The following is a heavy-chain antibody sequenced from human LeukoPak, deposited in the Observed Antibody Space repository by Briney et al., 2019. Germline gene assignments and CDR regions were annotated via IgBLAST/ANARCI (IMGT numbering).Heavy chain of an antibody. V-gene: IGHV4-30-4*01. CDR3: ARLQYCSGTSCYWFDP. Sequence: PSETLSLTCTVSGGSISSGDYYWSWIRQPPGKGLEWIGHIYYSGSTYYNPSLKSRVTISVDTSKNQFSLRLSSVTAADTAVYYCARLQYCSGTSCYWFDPWGQGTLVTVSS. CDR1: GGSISSGDYY. J-gene: IGHJ5*02. CDR2: IYYSGST. D-gene: IGHD2-2*01.